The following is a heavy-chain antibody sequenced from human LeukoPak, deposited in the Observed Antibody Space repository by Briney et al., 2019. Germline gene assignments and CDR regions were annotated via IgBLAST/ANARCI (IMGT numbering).Heavy chain of an antibody. CDR1: GVSISSYY. CDR2: IYYTGST. CDR3: ARGTIGWAGVDY. J-gene: IGHJ4*02. D-gene: IGHD6-19*01. Sequence: SETLSLTCTVSGVSISSYYWSWVRQPPGKGLEWIGYIYYTGSTNYNPSLKSQVTISVDTSRNQFSLKLTSVTAADTAVYYCARGTIGWAGVDYWGQGTLVTVSS. V-gene: IGHV4-59*01.